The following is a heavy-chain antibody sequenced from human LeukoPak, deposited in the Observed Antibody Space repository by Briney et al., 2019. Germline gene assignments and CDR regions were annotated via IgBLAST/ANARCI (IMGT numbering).Heavy chain of an antibody. J-gene: IGHJ4*02. CDR1: GYTFTGYY. V-gene: IGHV1-2*06. D-gene: IGHD5-18*01. CDR3: ATTHYGPIQLLDY. CDR2: INPNSGGT. Sequence: GASVKVSCKASGYTFTGYYMHWVRQAPGQGLEWMGRINPNSGGTSYAQKFQGRVTMTRDTSISTAYMELSRLRSDDTAVYYCATTHYGPIQLLDYWGQGTLVTVSS.